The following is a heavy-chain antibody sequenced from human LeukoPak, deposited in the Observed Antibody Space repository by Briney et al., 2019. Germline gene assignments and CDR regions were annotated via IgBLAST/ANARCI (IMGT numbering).Heavy chain of an antibody. V-gene: IGHV4-39*01. CDR1: GGSISSSSYY. J-gene: IGHJ4*02. D-gene: IGHD3-10*01. CDR3: ARHASTIGGFDY. CDR2: IYYSGST. Sequence: SETLSLTCTVSGGSISSSSYYWGWIRQPPGKGLEWIGSIYYSGSTYYNPSLKSRVTISVDMSKNQFSLKLSSVTAADTAVYYCARHASTIGGFDYWGQGTLVTVSS.